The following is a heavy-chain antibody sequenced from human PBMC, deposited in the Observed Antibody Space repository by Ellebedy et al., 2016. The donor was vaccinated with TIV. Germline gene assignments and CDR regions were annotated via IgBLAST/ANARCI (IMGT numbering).Heavy chain of an antibody. D-gene: IGHD3-10*01. J-gene: IGHJ2*01. CDR2: IYWNDDK. Sequence: SGPTLVKPTQTLTLTCSFSGFSLTTLGVGVGWVRQPPGKALEWLALIYWNDDKRYSPSLKSRLTITKDTSKNQVVLTMTNMDPVDTATYYCARIRSDYYGSGSYEWYFDLWGRGTLVTVSS. V-gene: IGHV2-5*01. CDR3: ARIRSDYYGSGSYEWYFDL. CDR1: GFSLTTLGVG.